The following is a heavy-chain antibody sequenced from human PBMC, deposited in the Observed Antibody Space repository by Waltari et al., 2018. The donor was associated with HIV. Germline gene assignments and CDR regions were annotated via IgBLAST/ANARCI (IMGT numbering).Heavy chain of an antibody. V-gene: IGHV2-5*02. CDR2: IYWDDDK. D-gene: IGHD3-3*01. CDR1: GFSLSTSGVG. J-gene: IGHJ3*02. CDR3: AHRGSGYYYDAFDI. Sequence: QITLKESGPTLVKTTQTLTLTCTFSGFSLSTSGVGVGWIRQPPGKALEWLALIYWDDDKRYSPSLKSRLTITKDTSKNQVVLTMTNMDPVDTATYYCAHRGSGYYYDAFDIWGQGTMVTVSS.